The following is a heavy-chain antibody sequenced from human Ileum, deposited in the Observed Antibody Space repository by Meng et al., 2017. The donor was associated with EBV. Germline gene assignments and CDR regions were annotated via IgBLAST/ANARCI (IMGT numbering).Heavy chain of an antibody. V-gene: IGHV4-4*02. CDR3: VRGGTYYLSY. J-gene: IGHJ4*02. Sequence: VRLQESVPGLVRPSGTLSLPGAISGGSISSDYWWRWVRQSPEKGLEWIGEMYPTGPTYYNPSLKGRVSISIDKSKNQLSLKLNSVTAADTAVYYCVRGGTYYLSYWGQGSLVTVSS. D-gene: IGHD1-26*01. CDR1: GGSISSDYW. CDR2: MYPTGPT.